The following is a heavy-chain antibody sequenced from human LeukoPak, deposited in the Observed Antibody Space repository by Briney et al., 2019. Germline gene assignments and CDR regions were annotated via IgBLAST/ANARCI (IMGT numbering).Heavy chain of an antibody. CDR1: GFTFSSYS. CDR3: ARDLQSIFGVVSSFDH. Sequence: GGSLRLSCAASGFTFSSYSMNWVRQAPGKGLEWVSSISSSSSYIYYADSVKGRFTISRDNAKNSLYLQMNSLRAEDTAVYYCARDLQSIFGVVSSFDHWGQGTLVTVSS. J-gene: IGHJ4*02. V-gene: IGHV3-21*01. D-gene: IGHD3-3*01. CDR2: ISSSSSYI.